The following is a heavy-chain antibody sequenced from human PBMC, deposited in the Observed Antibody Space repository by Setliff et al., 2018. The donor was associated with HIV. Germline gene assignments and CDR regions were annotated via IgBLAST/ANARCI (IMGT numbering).Heavy chain of an antibody. V-gene: IGHV4-39*07. Sequence: ASETLSLTCTVSGGSISSSSYYWGWIRQPPGKGLEWIGSIYYSGSTYYNPSLKSRVTISVDTSKNQFSLKLSSVTAADTAMYYCARARTDYYDRGRRSHYYIDVWARGATVTVSS. CDR1: GGSISSSSYY. J-gene: IGHJ6*03. CDR3: ARARTDYYDRGRRSHYYIDV. D-gene: IGHD3-22*01. CDR2: IYYSGST.